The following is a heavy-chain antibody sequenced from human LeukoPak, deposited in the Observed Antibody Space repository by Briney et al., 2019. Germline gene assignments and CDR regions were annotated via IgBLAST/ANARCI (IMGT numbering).Heavy chain of an antibody. CDR1: GYTFTSYY. Sequence: GASVTVSCKASGYTFTSYYMHWVRQAPGQALEWMGIINPSGGSTSYAQKFQGRVTMTRDTSTSTVYMELSSLRSEDTAVYYCARSNRIVGAMYYFDYWGQGTLVTVSS. J-gene: IGHJ4*02. CDR3: ARSNRIVGAMYYFDY. D-gene: IGHD1-26*01. CDR2: INPSGGST. V-gene: IGHV1-46*01.